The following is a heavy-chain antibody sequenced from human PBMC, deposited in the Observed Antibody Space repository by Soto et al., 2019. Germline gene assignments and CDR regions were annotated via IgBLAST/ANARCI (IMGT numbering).Heavy chain of an antibody. CDR1: GYSFTSYW. CDR2: IYPGDSDT. V-gene: IGHV5-51*03. Sequence: PGKSLKISCKGSGYSFTSYWIGWVRQMPGKGLEWMGIIYPGDSDTRYSPSFQGQVTISADKSISTAYLQWSSLEASDTAMYYCTGPTTVTSYGMDVWGQGTTVTVSS. CDR3: TGPTTVTSYGMDV. D-gene: IGHD4-17*01. J-gene: IGHJ6*02.